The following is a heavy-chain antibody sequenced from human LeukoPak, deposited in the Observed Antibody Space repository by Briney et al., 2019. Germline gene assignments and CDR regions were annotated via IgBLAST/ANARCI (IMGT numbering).Heavy chain of an antibody. D-gene: IGHD2-2*01. V-gene: IGHV1-2*04. CDR2: INPSSGAT. CDR3: ARSSRYCGSTSCYDY. CDR1: GYIFTGYY. Sequence: ASVKVYCKASGYIFTGYYMHWVRQAPGQGLAWMGWINPSSGATNYSQKFQDWVTMTRDTSISTAYMELSRLRSDDTAVYYCARSSRYCGSTSCYDYWGQGTLVTVSS. J-gene: IGHJ4*02.